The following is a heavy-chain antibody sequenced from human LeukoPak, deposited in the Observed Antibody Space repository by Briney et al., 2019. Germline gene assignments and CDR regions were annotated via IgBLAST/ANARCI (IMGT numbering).Heavy chain of an antibody. CDR3: ATVRQGLSYYDILTTYYYYYMDV. CDR2: FDPEDGET. V-gene: IGHV1-24*01. J-gene: IGHJ6*03. D-gene: IGHD3-9*01. CDR1: GYTFTSYY. Sequence: GASVKVSCKASGYTFTSYYMHWVRQAPGKGLEWMGGFDPEDGETIYAQKFQGRVTMTEDTSTHTAYMELSSLRSEDTAVYFCATVRQGLSYYDILTTYYYYYMDVWGKGTTVTISS.